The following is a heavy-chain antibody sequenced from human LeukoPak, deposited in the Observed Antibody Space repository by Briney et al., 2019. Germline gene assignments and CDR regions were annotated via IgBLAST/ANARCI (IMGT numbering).Heavy chain of an antibody. V-gene: IGHV4-39*01. CDR3: ARRPGWYSSPYYFDY. CDR1: GGSISSSSYY. CDR2: IYYSGST. D-gene: IGHD6-6*01. Sequence: SETLSLTCTVSGGSISSSSYYWGWIRQPPGKGLEWIGSIYYSGSTYYNPSLKSRVTISVDTSKNQFSLKLSSVTAADTAVYYCARRPGWYSSPYYFDYWGQGTLVTVSS. J-gene: IGHJ4*02.